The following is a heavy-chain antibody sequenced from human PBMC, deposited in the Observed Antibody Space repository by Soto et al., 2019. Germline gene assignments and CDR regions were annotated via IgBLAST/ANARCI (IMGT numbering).Heavy chain of an antibody. V-gene: IGHV3-48*01. CDR3: ARYYDSSGPDL. D-gene: IGHD3-22*01. J-gene: IGHJ2*01. CDR2: IPTTSTPI. CDR1: GFTFSTYN. Sequence: GGSLRLSCAASGFTFSTYNMVWVRQAPGKGLEWLSYIPTTSTPIYYANSVKGRFTNSRDNAKNSLYLQMNSLRAEDTAVYYCARYYDSSGPDLWGRGTLVTVSS.